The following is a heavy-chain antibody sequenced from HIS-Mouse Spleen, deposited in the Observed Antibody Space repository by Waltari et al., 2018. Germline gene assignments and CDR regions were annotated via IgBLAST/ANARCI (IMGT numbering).Heavy chain of an antibody. Sequence: VLLLESGGGLVQPWGSVRLSRAASGCTFGSYWMHWVRDAPGKGLVWVSRINSDGSSTSYADSVKGRFTISRDNAKNTLYLQMNSLRAEDTAVYYCARDQGPLGSSSWYRDAFDIWGQGTMVTVSS. J-gene: IGHJ3*02. CDR2: INSDGSST. CDR3: ARDQGPLGSSSWYRDAFDI. V-gene: IGHV3-74*01. CDR1: GCTFGSYW. D-gene: IGHD6-13*01.